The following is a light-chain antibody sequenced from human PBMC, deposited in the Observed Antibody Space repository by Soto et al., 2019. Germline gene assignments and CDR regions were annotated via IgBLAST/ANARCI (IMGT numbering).Light chain of an antibody. V-gene: IGLV2-14*01. CDR3: ISYTGSGLYV. CDR2: EVS. CDR1: SSDVGAYTY. J-gene: IGLJ1*01. Sequence: QSALTQPASASGSPGQSITISCTGTSSDVGAYTYVSWYQQHPGKAPKVMIFEVSHRPSGVSNRFSGSKSGNTASLTVSGLQADDEADYYCISYTGSGLYVFGTGTKVTVL.